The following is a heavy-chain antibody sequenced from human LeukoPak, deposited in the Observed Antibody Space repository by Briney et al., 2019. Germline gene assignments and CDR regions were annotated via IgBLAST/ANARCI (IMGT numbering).Heavy chain of an antibody. V-gene: IGHV3-30*04. CDR2: ISYDGSNK. Sequence: GGSLRLSCAASGLTFSSYAMHWVRQAPGKGLEWVAVISYDGSNKYYADSVKGRFTISRDNSKNTLYLQMNSLRAEDTAVYYCARGFGVVVVAATKGKYNWFDPWGQGTLVTVSS. CDR1: GLTFSSYA. J-gene: IGHJ5*02. CDR3: ARGFGVVVVAATKGKYNWFDP. D-gene: IGHD2-15*01.